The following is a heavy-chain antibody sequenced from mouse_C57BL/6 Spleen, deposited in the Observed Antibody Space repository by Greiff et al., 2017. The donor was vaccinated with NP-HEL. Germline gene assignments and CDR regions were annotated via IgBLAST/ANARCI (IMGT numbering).Heavy chain of an antibody. D-gene: IGHD2-4*01. J-gene: IGHJ4*01. CDR1: GYTFTSYW. CDR2: IDPSDSYT. V-gene: IGHV1-50*01. Sequence: QVQLQQPGAELVKPGASVKLSCKASGYTFTSYWMQWVKQRPGQGLEWIGEIDPSDSYTNYNQKFKGKATLTVDTSSSTAYMQLSSLTSEDSAVYYCASSMITRDMDYWGQGTSVTVSS. CDR3: ASSMITRDMDY.